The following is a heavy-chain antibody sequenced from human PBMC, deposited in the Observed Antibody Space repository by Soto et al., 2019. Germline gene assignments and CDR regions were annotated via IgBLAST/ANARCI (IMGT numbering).Heavy chain of an antibody. J-gene: IGHJ4*02. V-gene: IGHV1-69*01. Sequence: QVQLVQSAAEVKKPGSSVKVSCKASGGTFSSYAISWVRQAPGQGLEWMGGIIPIFGTANYAQKFQGRVTITADESTSTAYMELSSLRSEDTPVYYCARVPCYYDSSGSQNYFDYWGQGTLVTVSS. CDR2: IIPIFGTA. CDR1: GGTFSSYA. CDR3: ARVPCYYDSSGSQNYFDY. D-gene: IGHD3-22*01.